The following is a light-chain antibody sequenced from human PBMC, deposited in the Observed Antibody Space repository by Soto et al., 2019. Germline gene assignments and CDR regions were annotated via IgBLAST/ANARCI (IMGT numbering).Light chain of an antibody. Sequence: GDRVTITCRASQNINTWLAWYQQKPGKAPNLLIYKASTLESGVPSRFNGSGSGTEFTLTISSLQPADFATYYCQQYNSYWTFGPGTKLDIK. CDR2: KAS. V-gene: IGKV1-5*03. J-gene: IGKJ1*01. CDR3: QQYNSYWT. CDR1: QNINTW.